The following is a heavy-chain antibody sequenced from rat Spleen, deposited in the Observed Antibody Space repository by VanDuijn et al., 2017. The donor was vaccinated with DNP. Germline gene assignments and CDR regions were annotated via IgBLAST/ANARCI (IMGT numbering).Heavy chain of an antibody. D-gene: IGHD1-11*01. Sequence: EVKLVESGGGLVQPGRSLKLSCAPSGFNFNDYWMGWVRQAPGKGLEWIGEINEDSSTIKYIPSVRDKFTISRDNAQNTLYLQMSKLGSEDTAIYYCARERGGVDHWGQGVMVTVSS. CDR2: INEDSSTI. J-gene: IGHJ2*01. V-gene: IGHV4-2*01. CDR3: ARERGGVDH. CDR1: GFNFNDYW.